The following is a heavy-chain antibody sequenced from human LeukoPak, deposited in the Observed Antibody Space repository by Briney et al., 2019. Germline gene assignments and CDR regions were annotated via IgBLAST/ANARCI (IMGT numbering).Heavy chain of an antibody. D-gene: IGHD5-12*01. Sequence: PGRSLRLSCAASGFTFSSYSMNRVRQASGKGLEWVSSISSSSSYIYYADSVKGRFTISRDNAKNSLYLQMNSLRAEDTAVYYCARSGYSGYDKDYYFDYWGQGTLVTVSS. J-gene: IGHJ4*02. V-gene: IGHV3-21*01. CDR3: ARSGYSGYDKDYYFDY. CDR1: GFTFSSYS. CDR2: ISSSSSYI.